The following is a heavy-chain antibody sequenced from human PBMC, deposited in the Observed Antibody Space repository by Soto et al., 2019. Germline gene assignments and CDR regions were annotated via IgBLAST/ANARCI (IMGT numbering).Heavy chain of an antibody. CDR1: GGSFSGYY. D-gene: IGHD4-17*01. CDR3: AGVTVTTYFDY. J-gene: IGHJ4*02. CDR2: INHSGST. V-gene: IGHV4-34*01. Sequence: SETLSLTXAVYGGSFSGYYWSWIRQPPGKGLEWIGEINHSGSTNYNPSLKSRVTISVDTSKNQFSLKLSSVTPADTAVYYCAGVTVTTYFDYWGQGTLVTVSS.